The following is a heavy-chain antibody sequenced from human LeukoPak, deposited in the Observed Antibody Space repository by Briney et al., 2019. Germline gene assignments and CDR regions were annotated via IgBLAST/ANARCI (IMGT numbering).Heavy chain of an antibody. J-gene: IGHJ4*02. CDR1: GGFISCCY. CDR2: IYYSGSA. Sequence: SEPLTLTCAASGGFISCCYGGWIRQPRGRGLEWGGFIYYSGSANYNPSLKSRVTMSVDMSKNQFSLKLSSVTAADTAFYYCARDRDSSGWFDYWGQGALVTVSS. CDR3: ARDRDSSGWFDY. D-gene: IGHD6-19*01. V-gene: IGHV4-59*13.